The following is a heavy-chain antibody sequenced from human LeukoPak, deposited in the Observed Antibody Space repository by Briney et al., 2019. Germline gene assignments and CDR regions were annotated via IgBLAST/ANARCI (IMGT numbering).Heavy chain of an antibody. CDR1: GGTFSSYA. CDR3: ARDRGPYCSSTSCYITKNDY. CDR2: ISANNGNT. Sequence: ASVKVSCKASGGTFSSYAISWVRQAPGQGLEWMGWISANNGNTNYAQNLQGRVTMTTDTSTSTAYMELRSLRSDDTAVYYCARDRGPYCSSTSCYITKNDYWGQGTLVTVSS. V-gene: IGHV1-18*01. D-gene: IGHD2-2*02. J-gene: IGHJ4*02.